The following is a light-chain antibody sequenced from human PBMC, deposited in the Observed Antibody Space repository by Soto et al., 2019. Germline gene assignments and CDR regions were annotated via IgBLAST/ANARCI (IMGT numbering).Light chain of an antibody. V-gene: IGKV1-5*03. CDR2: KAS. CDR3: QHYQTYPT. CDR1: QSISIW. Sequence: DIKMTQSPSTLSASVGGRVTITCRASQSISIWLAWYQQKPGKPPKLLIYKASGLESGVPSRFSGSGSGTEFTLTISSLQPDDFATYYCQHYQTYPTFGGGTKVEIK. J-gene: IGKJ4*01.